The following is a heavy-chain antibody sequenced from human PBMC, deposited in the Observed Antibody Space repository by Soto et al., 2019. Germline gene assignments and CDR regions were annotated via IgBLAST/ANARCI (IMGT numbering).Heavy chain of an antibody. Sequence: QVHLVQSGAEVRKPGSSVKVSCKASGDTFSSYAISWVRQAAGQGLEWMGGIIPIFGTANYAQKFQGRVTITADESTSTAYMELSSLRSEDTAVYYCARDGSGYRSRASPMDVWGQGTTVTVSS. CDR2: IIPIFGTA. J-gene: IGHJ6*02. CDR1: GDTFSSYA. CDR3: ARDGSGYRSRASPMDV. V-gene: IGHV1-69*12. D-gene: IGHD3-22*01.